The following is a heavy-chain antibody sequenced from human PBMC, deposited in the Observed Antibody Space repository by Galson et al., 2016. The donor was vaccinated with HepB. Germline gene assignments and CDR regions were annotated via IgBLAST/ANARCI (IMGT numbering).Heavy chain of an antibody. Sequence: SLRLSCAASGFTVSSNYMSWVRQAPGKGLEWVSVIYSGGSTHYADSVKGRFTISRDNSKNTLYLQMNSLRADDTAAYYCARTRSDWYYFDCWGQGTLVTVSS. CDR1: GFTVSSNY. D-gene: IGHD3-9*01. CDR2: IYSGGST. V-gene: IGHV3-66*01. J-gene: IGHJ4*02. CDR3: ARTRSDWYYFDC.